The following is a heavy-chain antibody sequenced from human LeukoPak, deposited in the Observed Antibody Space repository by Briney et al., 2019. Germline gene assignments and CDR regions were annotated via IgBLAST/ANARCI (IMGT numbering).Heavy chain of an antibody. CDR3: ARARTRGVPFDY. CDR1: GGSFSGYY. Sequence: SETLSLTCAVYGGSFSGYYWSWIRQPPGKGLEWIGEINHSGSTNYNPSLKSRVTISVDTSKNQFSLKLSSVTAADTAVYYCARARTRGVPFDYWGQGTLVTVSS. D-gene: IGHD3-10*01. CDR2: INHSGST. V-gene: IGHV4-34*01. J-gene: IGHJ4*02.